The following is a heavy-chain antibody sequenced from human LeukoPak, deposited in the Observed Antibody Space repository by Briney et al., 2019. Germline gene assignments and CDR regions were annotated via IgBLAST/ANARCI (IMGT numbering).Heavy chain of an antibody. D-gene: IGHD3-10*01. CDR1: GFTFSSNW. CDR3: ARDRGSTEFDY. V-gene: IGHV3-74*01. J-gene: IGHJ4*02. CDR2: INGDGSTT. Sequence: PGGSLRLSCAASGFTFSSNWMHWARQAPGEGLVWVSRINGDGSTTSYADSVKGRFTISRDNAKNTLYLQMNSLRAEDTAVYYCARDRGSTEFDYWGQGTLVTVSS.